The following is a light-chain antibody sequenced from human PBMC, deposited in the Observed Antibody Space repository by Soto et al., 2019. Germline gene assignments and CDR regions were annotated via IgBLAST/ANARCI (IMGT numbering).Light chain of an antibody. Sequence: EIVLTQSPATLSLSPGERATLSCRASQSLNSYLAWFQQKPGQPPRLLIYDASNRATDIPARFSGSGSGTDFTLTISSLEPADFAVYYCQKRRDWPLTFGGGTKVEIK. CDR3: QKRRDWPLT. J-gene: IGKJ4*01. V-gene: IGKV3-11*01. CDR2: DAS. CDR1: QSLNSY.